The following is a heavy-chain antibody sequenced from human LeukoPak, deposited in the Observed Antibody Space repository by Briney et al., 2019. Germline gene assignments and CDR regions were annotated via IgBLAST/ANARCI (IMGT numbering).Heavy chain of an antibody. CDR3: AREGFVGPFDF. Sequence: ASVKVSCKASGYTFTSYHMHWVRQAPGQGLEWIEIINPTGHSTNSAQNFQGRVTMTTDTTTTTVYMELNRLKFEDTAVYYCAREGFVGPFDFWGQGTLVTVSS. J-gene: IGHJ4*02. V-gene: IGHV1-46*01. CDR1: GYTFTSYH. CDR2: INPTGHST. D-gene: IGHD1-26*01.